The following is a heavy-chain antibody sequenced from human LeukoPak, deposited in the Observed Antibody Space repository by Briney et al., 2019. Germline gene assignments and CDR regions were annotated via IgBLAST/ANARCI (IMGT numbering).Heavy chain of an antibody. CDR1: GFTVSSNY. V-gene: IGHV3-9*01. J-gene: IGHJ4*02. Sequence: GGSLRLSCAASGFTVSSNYMSWVRQAPGKGLEWVSGISWNSGSIGYADSVKGRFTISRDNAKNSLYLQMNSLRAEDTAFYYCSKEPRIAVAGTEFDYWGQGTLVTVSS. D-gene: IGHD6-19*01. CDR2: ISWNSGSI. CDR3: SKEPRIAVAGTEFDY.